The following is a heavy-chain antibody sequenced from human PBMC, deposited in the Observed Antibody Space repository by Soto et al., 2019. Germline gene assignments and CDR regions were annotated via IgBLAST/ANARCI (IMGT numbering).Heavy chain of an antibody. Sequence: SETLSLTCTVSGGSISSNYWTWIRQPPGKGLEWIGYVYNSGSTNYNPSLKSRVTISEDTSKSQFSLKVNSMTAADTAVYYCAGYRREAVAGYTLDNWGQGILVTVSS. CDR1: GGSISSNY. V-gene: IGHV4-59*01. CDR2: VYNSGST. CDR3: AGYRREAVAGYTLDN. J-gene: IGHJ4*02. D-gene: IGHD6-13*01.